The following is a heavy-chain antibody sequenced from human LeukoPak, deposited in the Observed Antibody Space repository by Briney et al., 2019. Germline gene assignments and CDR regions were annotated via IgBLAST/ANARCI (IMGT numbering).Heavy chain of an antibody. CDR3: TSRGGNFYFDY. CDR2: IRSKANSYAT. D-gene: IGHD3-16*01. J-gene: IGHJ4*02. Sequence: PGGSPRLSCAASGFTFSGSAMHWVRQASGKGLEWVGRIRSKANSYATAYAASVKGRFTISRDDSKNTAYLQMNSLKTEDTAVYYCTSRGGNFYFDYWGQGTLVTVSS. CDR1: GFTFSGSA. V-gene: IGHV3-73*01.